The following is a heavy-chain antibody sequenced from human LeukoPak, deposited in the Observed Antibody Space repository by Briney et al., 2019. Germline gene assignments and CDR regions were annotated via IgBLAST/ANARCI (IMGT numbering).Heavy chain of an antibody. CDR2: IIPIFGIA. J-gene: IGHJ4*02. D-gene: IGHD1-7*01. Sequence: SVKDSCQATGGTFRSYAIRWVRQPPGKGLEWMGRIIPIFGIANYAQKFQGRVTSTADKSTSTAYMELSSLRSEDTAVYYCVAGTTLDDYWGQGTLVTVSS. V-gene: IGHV1-69*04. CDR3: VAGTTLDDY. CDR1: GGTFRSYA.